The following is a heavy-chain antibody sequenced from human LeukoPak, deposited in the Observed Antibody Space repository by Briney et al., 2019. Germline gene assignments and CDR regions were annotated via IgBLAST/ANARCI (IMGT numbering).Heavy chain of an antibody. CDR3: ARDPFYDTYYSDGSDVFDI. V-gene: IGHV1-18*01. CDR2: ISAYNGNT. CDR1: GYTFTSYG. J-gene: IGHJ3*02. D-gene: IGHD3-22*01. Sequence: ASVKVSCKASGYTFTSYGISWVRQAPGQGLEWMGWISAYNGNTNYAQKLQGRVTMTTDTSTSTAYMELRSLRSDDTAVYYCARDPFYDTYYSDGSDVFDIWGQGTLVIVSS.